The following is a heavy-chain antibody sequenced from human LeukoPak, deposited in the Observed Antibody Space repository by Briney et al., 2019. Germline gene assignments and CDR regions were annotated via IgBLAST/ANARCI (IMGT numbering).Heavy chain of an antibody. CDR3: ARDCSRTSCYTRFDY. D-gene: IGHD2-2*02. CDR1: GYTFTSYD. CDR2: MNPNSGNT. J-gene: IGHJ4*02. Sequence: GASVKVSCKASGYTFTSYDINWVRQATGQGLEWMGWMNPNSGNTGYAQKVQGRVTITRDTSISTAYMELSGLRSEDTAVYFCARDCSRTSCYTRFDYWGQGTLVTVSS. V-gene: IGHV1-8*01.